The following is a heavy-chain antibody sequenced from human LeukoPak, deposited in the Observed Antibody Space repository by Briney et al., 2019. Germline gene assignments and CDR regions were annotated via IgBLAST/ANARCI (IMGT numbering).Heavy chain of an antibody. D-gene: IGHD5-12*01. J-gene: IGHJ4*02. Sequence: PSETLSLTCTVSGGSISSYYWSWIRQPPGKGLEWIGYIYYSGSTNYNPSLKSRVTISVDTSKNQFSLKLSSVTAADTAVYYCARASGYDFHPFDYWGQGTLVTVSS. CDR2: IYYSGST. CDR3: ARASGYDFHPFDY. V-gene: IGHV4-59*01. CDR1: GGSISSYY.